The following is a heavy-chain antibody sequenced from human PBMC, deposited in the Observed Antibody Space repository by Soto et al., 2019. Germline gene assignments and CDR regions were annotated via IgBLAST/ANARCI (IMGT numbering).Heavy chain of an antibody. CDR2: ISYDGSNK. CDR1: GFTFNTYG. Sequence: QVQLVESGGGVVQPGRSLRLSCAASGFTFNTYGMHWVRQAPGKGLEWVAVISYDGSNKYYADSVKGRLTISRDNSKNALYLQMHSLRAEDTAVYYCAKGQHCSSSTSCYFYYYGMDVWGQGTTVAVSS. D-gene: IGHD2-2*01. V-gene: IGHV3-30*18. J-gene: IGHJ6*02. CDR3: AKGQHCSSSTSCYFYYYGMDV.